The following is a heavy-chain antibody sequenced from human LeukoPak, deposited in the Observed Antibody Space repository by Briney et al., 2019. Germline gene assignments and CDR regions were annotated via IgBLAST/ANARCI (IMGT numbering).Heavy chain of an antibody. Sequence: PTGGSLRLSCAASGFTFSSYAMSWVRQAPGKGLEWVSAISGSGGSTYYADSVKGRFTISRDNSKNTLYLQMNSLRAEDTAVYYCAKNFDGLANFDYWGQGTLVTVSS. CDR3: AKNFDGLANFDY. CDR2: ISGSGGST. D-gene: IGHD6-19*01. V-gene: IGHV3-23*01. J-gene: IGHJ4*02. CDR1: GFTFSSYA.